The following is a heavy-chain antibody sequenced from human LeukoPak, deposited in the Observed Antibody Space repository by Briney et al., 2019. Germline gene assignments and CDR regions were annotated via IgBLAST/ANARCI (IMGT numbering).Heavy chain of an antibody. J-gene: IGHJ4*02. D-gene: IGHD5/OR15-5a*01. CDR2: ISSSGSTI. V-gene: IGHV3-48*03. CDR3: ARLSGSTDY. CDR1: AFTFSSYE. Sequence: PVGSLRLSCAASAFTFSSYEMNWVRQAPGKGLEWVSYISSSGSTIYYADSVKGRFTISRDNAKNSLYLQMNSLRAEDTAVYYCARLSGSTDYCGQGTLVTVSS.